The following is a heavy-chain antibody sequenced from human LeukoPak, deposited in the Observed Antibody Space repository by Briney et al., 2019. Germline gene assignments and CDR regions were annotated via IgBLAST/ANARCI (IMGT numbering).Heavy chain of an antibody. J-gene: IGHJ4*02. CDR2: ISNSASST. V-gene: IGHV3-23*01. CDR1: GFSFITYA. Sequence: PGESRRLSCAASGFSFITYAMSWALQAPGKGLDLLSSISNSASSTYYADSVKGRFTISRDKSRNTLYLQMNSLRADDTAVYYCARESGTGYDQLDYWGQGTLVTVSS. CDR3: ARESGTGYDQLDY. D-gene: IGHD5-12*01.